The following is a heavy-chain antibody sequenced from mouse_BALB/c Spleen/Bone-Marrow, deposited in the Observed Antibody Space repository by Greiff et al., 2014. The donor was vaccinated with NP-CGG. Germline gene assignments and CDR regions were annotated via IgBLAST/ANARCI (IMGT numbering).Heavy chain of an antibody. D-gene: IGHD1-1*01. V-gene: IGHV1-69*02. CDR1: GYTFTGYW. CDR2: IYPSDSYT. J-gene: IGHJ2*01. Sequence: VQLQQSGAELVRPGASVKLSCKASGYTFTGYWINWVKQRPGQGLEWIGNIYPSDSYTNYNQKFKDKATLTVDKSSSTAYMQLSSPTSEDSAVYYCTRSYGSSYEYYFDYWGQGTTLTVSS. CDR3: TRSYGSSYEYYFDY.